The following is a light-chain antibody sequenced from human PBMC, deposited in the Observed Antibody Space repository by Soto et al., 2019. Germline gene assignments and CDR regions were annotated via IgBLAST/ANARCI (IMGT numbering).Light chain of an antibody. CDR1: QDIRGA. J-gene: IGKJ5*01. CDR3: QQFNTYPIT. CDR2: DVS. Sequence: AIPLTQSPSSLSASVGDRVTITCRASQDIRGALAWYQQKPGKAPKFLIFDVSTLQSEVPSRFSGSGSGTDVTLPISSLQPEDFGTYYCQQFNTYPITFGQGTRLEIK. V-gene: IGKV1-13*02.